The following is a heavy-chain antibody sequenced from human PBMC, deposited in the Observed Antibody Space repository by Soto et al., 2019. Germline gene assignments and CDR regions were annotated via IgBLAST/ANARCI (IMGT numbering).Heavy chain of an antibody. CDR1: GYTFTSYG. CDR3: ARDSETTVTTQPDY. CDR2: ISAYNGNT. V-gene: IGHV1-18*01. J-gene: IGHJ4*02. D-gene: IGHD4-17*01. Sequence: QVQLMQSRGGVKKPGASVKVSCKSSGYTFTSYGISSVRQAPGQGLEWMGWISAYNGNTNYAQKLQGRVTMTTDTSTTTAYMELRSLRSDDTAVYYCARDSETTVTTQPDYWGQGTLVTVSS.